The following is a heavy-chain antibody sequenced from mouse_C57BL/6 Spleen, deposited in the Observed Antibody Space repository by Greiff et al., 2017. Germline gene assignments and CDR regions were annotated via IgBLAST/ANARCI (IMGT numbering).Heavy chain of an antibody. CDR1: GYSITSGYY. CDR2: ISYDGSN. V-gene: IGHV3-6*01. CDR3: ARDGVYDGYHWYFDV. D-gene: IGHD2-3*01. J-gene: IGHJ1*03. Sequence: ESGPGLVKPSQSLSLTCSVTGYSITSGYYWNWIRQFPGNKLEWMGYISYDGSNNYNPSLKNRISITRDTSKNQFFLKLNSVTTEDTATYYCARDGVYDGYHWYFDVWGTGTTVTVSS.